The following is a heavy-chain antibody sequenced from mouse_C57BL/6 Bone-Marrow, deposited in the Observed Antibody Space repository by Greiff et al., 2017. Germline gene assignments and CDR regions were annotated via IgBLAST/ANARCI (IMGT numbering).Heavy chain of an antibody. V-gene: IGHV1-81*01. CDR3: ASPLYGSSPAGFAY. CDR2: IYPRSGTT. J-gene: IGHJ3*01. CDR1: GYTFTSYG. D-gene: IGHD1-1*01. Sequence: VKLVESGAELARPGASVKLSCKASGYTFTSYGISWVKQRTGQGLEWIGEIYPRSGTTYYNEKFKGKATLTADKSSSTEYMELRSLTSEDSAVYFCASPLYGSSPAGFAYWGQGTLVTVSA.